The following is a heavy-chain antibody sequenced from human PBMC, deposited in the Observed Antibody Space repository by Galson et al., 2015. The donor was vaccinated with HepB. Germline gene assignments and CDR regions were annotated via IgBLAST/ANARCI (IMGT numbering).Heavy chain of an antibody. CDR3: ARAVDTAMVGTNRYWYFDL. J-gene: IGHJ2*01. CDR1: GGTFSSYA. CDR2: IIPILGIA. Sequence: VKVSCKASGGTFSSYAISWVRQAPGQGLEWMGRIIPILGIANYAQKFQGRVTITADKSTSTAYMELSSLRSEDTAVYYCARAVDTAMVGTNRYWYFDLWGRGTLVTVSS. V-gene: IGHV1-69*04. D-gene: IGHD5-18*01.